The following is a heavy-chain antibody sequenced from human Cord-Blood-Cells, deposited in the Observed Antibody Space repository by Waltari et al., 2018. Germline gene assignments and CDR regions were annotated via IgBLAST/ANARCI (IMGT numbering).Heavy chain of an antibody. D-gene: IGHD1-1*01. J-gene: IGHJ5*02. CDR1: GFPFSSYS. CDR3: ARVNWKSGFDP. CDR2: ISSSSSYI. Sequence: EVQLVDSGGGLVKPGGSLSLSCAASGFPFSSYSMNWVRQAPGKGLEWVSSISSSSSYIYYADSVKGRFTISRDNTKNSLYLQMNSLRAEDTAVYYCARVNWKSGFDPWGQGTLVTVSS. V-gene: IGHV3-21*01.